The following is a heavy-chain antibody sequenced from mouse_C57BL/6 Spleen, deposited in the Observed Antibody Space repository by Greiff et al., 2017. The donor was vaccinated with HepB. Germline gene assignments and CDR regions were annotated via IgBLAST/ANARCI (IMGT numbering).Heavy chain of an antibody. CDR1: GYSITSGYY. V-gene: IGHV3-6*01. CDR3: ARQDYGSSYLYAMDY. CDR2: ISYDGSN. D-gene: IGHD1-1*01. Sequence: EVQLVESGPGLVKPSQSLSLTCSVTGYSITSGYYWNWIRQFPGNKLEWMGYISYDGSNNYNPSLKNRISITRDTSKNQFFLKLNSVTTEDTATYYCARQDYGSSYLYAMDYWGQGTSVTVSS. J-gene: IGHJ4*01.